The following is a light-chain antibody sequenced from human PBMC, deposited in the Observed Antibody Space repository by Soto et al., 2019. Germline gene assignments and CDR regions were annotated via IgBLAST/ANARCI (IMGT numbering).Light chain of an antibody. CDR2: GAS. Sequence: VRTQSPATLSVSPGERATLSCRASQSVSSNLAWYQKKPGQAPRLLIYGASTRATGIPARFSGSGSGTEFTLTISSLQPEDFAAYYCQQYNNWPLLTFGGGTKVDIK. V-gene: IGKV3-15*01. CDR1: QSVSSN. J-gene: IGKJ4*01. CDR3: QQYNNWPLLT.